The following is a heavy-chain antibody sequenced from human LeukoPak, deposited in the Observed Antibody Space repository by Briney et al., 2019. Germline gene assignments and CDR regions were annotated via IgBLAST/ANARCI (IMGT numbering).Heavy chain of an antibody. J-gene: IGHJ1*01. CDR3: AKDPPHYYDSSGPAEYFQH. CDR1: GFTFSSYA. CDR2: ISDSGGST. Sequence: TGGSLRLSCAASGFTFSSYAMSWVRQAPGKGLEWVSAISDSGGSTYYADSVKGRFTISRDNSKNTLYLQMNSLRAEDTAVYYCAKDPPHYYDSSGPAEYFQHWGQGTLVTVSS. D-gene: IGHD3-22*01. V-gene: IGHV3-23*01.